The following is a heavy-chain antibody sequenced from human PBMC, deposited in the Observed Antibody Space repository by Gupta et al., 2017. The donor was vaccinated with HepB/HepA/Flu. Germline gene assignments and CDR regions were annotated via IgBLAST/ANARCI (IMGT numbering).Heavy chain of an antibody. V-gene: IGHV1-69*06. D-gene: IGHD2-15*01. Sequence: GQGLEWMGGIIPIFGTANYAQKFQGRVTITADKSTSTAYMELSSLRSEDTAVYYCARGDTDCSGGSCHPLFDYWGQGTLVTGSS. CDR3: ARGDTDCSGGSCHPLFDY. J-gene: IGHJ4*02. CDR2: IIPIFGTA.